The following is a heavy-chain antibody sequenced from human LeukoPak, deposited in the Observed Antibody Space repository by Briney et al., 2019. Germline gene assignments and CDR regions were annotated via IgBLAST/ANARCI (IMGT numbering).Heavy chain of an antibody. CDR1: GGSISSSIYY. J-gene: IGHJ4*02. D-gene: IGHD5-24*01. V-gene: IGHV4-39*02. CDR2: IYYNVAT. CDR3: ARVRDGYNRNWAY. Sequence: SETLSLTCTVSGGSISSSIYYWGWFRRPPGKGLEWIGSIYYNVATYYNSSLKSRVTISVDTSKNHLSLKLSSVTAADTAVYYCARVRDGYNRNWAYWGQGTLVTVSS.